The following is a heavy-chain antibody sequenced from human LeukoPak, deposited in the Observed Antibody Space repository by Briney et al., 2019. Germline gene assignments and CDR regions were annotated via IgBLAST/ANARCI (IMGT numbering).Heavy chain of an antibody. CDR2: LRSNGDTA. V-gene: IGHV3-23*01. CDR1: GFTFSSFA. Sequence: PGGSLRLSCAASGFTFSSFAMTWVRQAPGTGLEWVSTLRSNGDTAYNADSVKGRFTISRDNSKNTVYLQTNILRVEDTAIYYCARGQELDDGVFDSWGQGTLVTVSA. D-gene: IGHD1-1*01. J-gene: IGHJ4*02. CDR3: ARGQELDDGVFDS.